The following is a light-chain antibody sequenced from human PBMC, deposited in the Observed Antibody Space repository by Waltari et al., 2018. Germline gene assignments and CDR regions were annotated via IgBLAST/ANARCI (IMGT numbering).Light chain of an antibody. CDR2: DAS. J-gene: IGKJ4*01. CDR3: QQRSNWLLT. V-gene: IGKV3-11*01. Sequence: EIVLTQSPATLSLSPGERATLSCRASQSVSSYLAWYQQKPGQAPRLLLYDASNRATGIPARFSGSGYGTDFTLTISSLEPEDFAVYYCQQRSNWLLTFGGGTKVEIK. CDR1: QSVSSY.